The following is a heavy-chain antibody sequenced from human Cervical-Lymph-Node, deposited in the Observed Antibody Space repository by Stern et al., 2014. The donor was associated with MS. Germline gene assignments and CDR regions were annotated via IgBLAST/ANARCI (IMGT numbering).Heavy chain of an antibody. Sequence: VQLVESGAEVKKPGASVKVSCKASGYTFTSYGISWVRQAPGQVLEWMGWISAYSGNTIYAHNLLVRVTMTTDTSTSTAYMELRSLRSDDTAVYYCARGLLGSENAFDIWGQGTMVTVSS. CDR1: GYTFTSYG. V-gene: IGHV1-18*01. J-gene: IGHJ3*02. D-gene: IGHD2-15*01. CDR3: ARGLLGSENAFDI. CDR2: ISAYSGNT.